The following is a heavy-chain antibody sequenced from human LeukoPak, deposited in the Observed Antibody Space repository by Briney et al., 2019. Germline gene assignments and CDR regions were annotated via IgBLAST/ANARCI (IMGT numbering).Heavy chain of an antibody. D-gene: IGHD2-2*01. CDR3: ARDNIGYCSSTSCYGRSPFDY. Sequence: ASVKVSCKASGYTFTSYGISWVRQAPGQGLEGMGWVSAHNGNTNYAQKLQGRVTMTTDTSTSTAYMELRSLRSDDTAVYYCARDNIGYCSSTSCYGRSPFDYWGQGTLVTVSS. J-gene: IGHJ4*02. CDR2: VSAHNGNT. CDR1: GYTFTSYG. V-gene: IGHV1-18*01.